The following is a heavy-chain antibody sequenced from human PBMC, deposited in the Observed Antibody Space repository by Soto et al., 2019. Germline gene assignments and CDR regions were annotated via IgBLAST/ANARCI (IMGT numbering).Heavy chain of an antibody. V-gene: IGHV3-21*01. CDR3: ARDLGKSGNYEQSPNWFDP. CDR1: GFTFSSYS. CDR2: ISSSSSYI. J-gene: IGHJ5*02. Sequence: GGSLRLSCAASGFTFSSYSMNWVRQAPGKGLEWVSSISSSSSYIYYADSVKGRFTISRDNAKNSLYLQMNSLRAEDTAVYYCARDLGKSGNYEQSPNWFDPWGQGTLVTVSS. D-gene: IGHD4-4*01.